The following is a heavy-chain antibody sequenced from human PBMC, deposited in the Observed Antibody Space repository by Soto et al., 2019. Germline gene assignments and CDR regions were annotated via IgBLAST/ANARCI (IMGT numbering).Heavy chain of an antibody. D-gene: IGHD6-19*01. V-gene: IGHV1-2*04. CDR2: INPNSGGT. J-gene: IGHJ6*02. CDR1: GYTFTGYY. CDR3: ARGSIAVAGTKSGYYYGMDV. Sequence: ASVKVSCKASGYTFTGYYMHWVRQAPGQGLEWMGWINPNSGGTNYAQKFQGWVTMTRDTSISTAYMELSRLRSDDTAVYYCARGSIAVAGTKSGYYYGMDVWGQGNTVTVSS.